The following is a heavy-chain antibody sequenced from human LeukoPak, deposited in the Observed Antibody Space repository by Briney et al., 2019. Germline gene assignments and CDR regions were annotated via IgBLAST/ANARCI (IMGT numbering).Heavy chain of an antibody. D-gene: IGHD3-22*01. CDR1: GGSISSGGYY. V-gene: IGHV4-31*11. J-gene: IGHJ5*02. CDR3: ARGRDYYDSSGGYYVADARSYNWFDP. CDR2: IYYSGST. Sequence: SETLSLTCAVSGGSISSGGYYWSWIRQHPGKGLEWIGYIYYSGSTYYNPSLKSRVTISVDTSKNQFSLKLSSVTAADTAVYYCARGRDYYDSSGGYYVADARSYNWFDPWGQGTLVTVSS.